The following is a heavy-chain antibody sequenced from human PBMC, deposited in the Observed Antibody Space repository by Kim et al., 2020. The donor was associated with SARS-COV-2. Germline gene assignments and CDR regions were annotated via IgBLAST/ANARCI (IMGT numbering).Heavy chain of an antibody. CDR2: ITGSGDYT. J-gene: IGHJ4*02. CDR3: ARVLSGWRQGYDY. CDR1: GFTFNHYA. Sequence: GGSLRLSCAASGFTFNHYAMSWVRQAPGKGLEWVSTITGSGDYTYYGDSVRGRFTISRDNSMSTLYLQMNSLRVEDTAVYYCARVLSGWRQGYDYWGQGT. V-gene: IGHV3-23*01. D-gene: IGHD6-19*01.